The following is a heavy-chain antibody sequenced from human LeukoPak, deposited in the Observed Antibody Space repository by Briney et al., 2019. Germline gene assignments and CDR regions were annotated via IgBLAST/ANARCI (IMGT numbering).Heavy chain of an antibody. CDR1: GYTFTGYY. CDR2: INPNSGGT. Sequence: ASVKVSRKASGYTFTGYYMHWVRQAPGQGLEWMGWINPNSGGTNYAQKFQGRVTMTRDTSISTAYMELSRLRSDDTAVYYCARDWSTLRSVGSSGWLFDYWGQGTLVTVSS. D-gene: IGHD6-19*01. V-gene: IGHV1-2*02. CDR3: ARDWSTLRSVGSSGWLFDY. J-gene: IGHJ4*02.